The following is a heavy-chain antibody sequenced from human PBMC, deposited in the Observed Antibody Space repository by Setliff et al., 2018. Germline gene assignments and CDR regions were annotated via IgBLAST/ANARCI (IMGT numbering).Heavy chain of an antibody. V-gene: IGHV3-33*01. CDR1: GLTLINNG. D-gene: IGHD3-10*01. Sequence: GGSLRLSCAASGLTLINNGFHWVRQAPGKGLEWVAIIWHDGTNKYYADSVKGRFTISRDNAKNSLYLQMNSLRAEDTAVYYCARGVPFDYWGQGTLVTVSS. J-gene: IGHJ4*02. CDR3: ARGVPFDY. CDR2: IWHDGTNK.